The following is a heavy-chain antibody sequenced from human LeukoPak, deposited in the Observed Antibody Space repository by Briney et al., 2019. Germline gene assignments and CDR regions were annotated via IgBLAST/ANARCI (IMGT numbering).Heavy chain of an antibody. CDR1: GYIFTDYY. D-gene: IGHD3-22*01. CDR2: INPKSDGT. CDR3: ARDPAIYYESDYYFDY. Sequence: ASVKVSCKASGYIFTDYYMHWVRQAPGQGLEWMGWINPKSDGTKYAQNFQGRVTMTRDTSISTAYMELNRLRFDDTAVYYCARDPAIYYESDYYFDYWGQGTLVTVSS. V-gene: IGHV1-2*02. J-gene: IGHJ4*02.